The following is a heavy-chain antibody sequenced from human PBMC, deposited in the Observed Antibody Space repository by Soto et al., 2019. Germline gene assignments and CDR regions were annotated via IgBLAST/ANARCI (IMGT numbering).Heavy chain of an antibody. CDR1: GYTFTTHG. Sequence: QVQLVQSGAEVKKPGASVKVSCKASGYTFTTHGISWVRQAPGQGLEWMGWVSGDNGHTNYAQSLQGRVTMTTDTSTNTAYMERRSLRSDDTAVYYCARALGYCRSGTCYREWFDPWGQGTLVTVSS. CDR2: VSGDNGHT. CDR3: ARALGYCRSGTCYREWFDP. J-gene: IGHJ5*02. V-gene: IGHV1-18*01. D-gene: IGHD2-15*01.